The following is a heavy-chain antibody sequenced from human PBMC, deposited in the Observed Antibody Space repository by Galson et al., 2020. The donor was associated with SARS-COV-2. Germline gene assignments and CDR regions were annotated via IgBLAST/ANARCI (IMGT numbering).Heavy chain of an antibody. Sequence: ASDTLSLTCTVSAGSISSYYWSWIRQPPGKGLEWIGYIYYSGSTNYNPSLKSRVTISVDTSKNQFSLKLSSVTAADTAVYYCARLVSITIYKKEHNWFDPWGQGTLVTVPS. V-gene: IGHV4-59*08. J-gene: IGHJ5*02. CDR2: IYYSGST. D-gene: IGHD3-9*01. CDR1: AGSISSYY. CDR3: ARLVSITIYKKEHNWFDP.